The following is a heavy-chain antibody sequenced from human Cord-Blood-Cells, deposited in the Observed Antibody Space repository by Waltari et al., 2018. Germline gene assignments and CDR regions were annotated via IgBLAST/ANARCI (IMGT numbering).Heavy chain of an antibody. CDR1: GSTFEDYA. CDR2: ISWNSGSI. CDR3: AKGTELGINDAFDI. J-gene: IGHJ3*02. D-gene: IGHD7-27*01. V-gene: IGHV3-9*03. Sequence: EVQLVESGGGLVQPGRSLRRPCAASGSTFEDYALHWFRHAPGKGLEWVSGISWNSGSIGYADSVKGRFTISRDNAKNSLYLQMNSLRAEDMALYYCAKGTELGINDAFDIWGQGTMVTVSS.